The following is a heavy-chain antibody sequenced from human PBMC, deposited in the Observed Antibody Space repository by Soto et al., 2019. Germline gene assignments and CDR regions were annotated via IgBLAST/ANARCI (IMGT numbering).Heavy chain of an antibody. D-gene: IGHD5-12*01. CDR1: GFTFSSYS. V-gene: IGHV3-21*01. J-gene: IGHJ4*02. Sequence: GGSLRLSCAASGFTFSSYSMNWVRQAPGKGLEWVSSISSSSTYLYYADSVKGRFTISRDNAKNSLYLQMNSLRAEDTAVYYCARGSGYGDCWGQGTLVTVSS. CDR2: ISSSSTYL. CDR3: ARGSGYGDC.